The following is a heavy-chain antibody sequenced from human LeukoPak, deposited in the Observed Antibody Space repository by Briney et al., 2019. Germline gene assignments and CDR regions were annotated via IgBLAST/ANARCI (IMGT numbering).Heavy chain of an antibody. CDR1: GGSISSYY. V-gene: IGHV4-59*01. CDR2: IYYSGST. D-gene: IGHD6-13*01. CDR3: AREGGGSSWLDH. J-gene: IGHJ4*02. Sequence: QPSETLSLTCTVSGGSISSYYWSWIRQPPGKGLEWIGYIYYSGSTNYNPSLKSRVTISVDTSKNQFSLKLSSVTAADTAVYYCAREGGGSSWLDHWGQGTLVTVSS.